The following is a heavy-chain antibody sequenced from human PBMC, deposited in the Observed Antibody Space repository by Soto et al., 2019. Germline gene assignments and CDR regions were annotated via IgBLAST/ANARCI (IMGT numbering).Heavy chain of an antibody. Sequence: EKTCSSAPGHPLTSYGVNYVRQAAGQGLEWMGWMNPNSGNTGYTQKLQGRVTMTRNSSISTAYMELSSPRSKATAVYYCARGYHSRVAANCYYYYCMDVWGQGTTVSV. J-gene: IGHJ6*02. D-gene: IGHD3-3*01. V-gene: IGHV1-8*02. CDR3: ARGYHSRVAANCYYYYCMDV. CDR1: GHPLTSYG. CDR2: MNPNSGNT.